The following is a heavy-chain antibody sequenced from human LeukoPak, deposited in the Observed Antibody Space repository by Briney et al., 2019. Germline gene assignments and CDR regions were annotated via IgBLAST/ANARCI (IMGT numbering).Heavy chain of an antibody. V-gene: IGHV3-7*05. D-gene: IGHD3-3*01. Sequence: VCSLRLSYAASDLSFRSYWMGWVRQDPGKELEWLANKRPDGSETYYVDSVKGRFTISRDNAKNSLYLQMNSLRAEDTAVYYCARIDFWSGYSYFDYWGQGALVTVSS. J-gene: IGHJ4*02. CDR1: DLSFRSYW. CDR3: ARIDFWSGYSYFDY. CDR2: KRPDGSET.